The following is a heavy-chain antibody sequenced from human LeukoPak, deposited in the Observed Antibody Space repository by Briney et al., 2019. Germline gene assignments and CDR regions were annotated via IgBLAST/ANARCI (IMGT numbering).Heavy chain of an antibody. V-gene: IGHV3-21*01. CDR3: ASDVVGAPLADY. D-gene: IGHD2-15*01. Sequence: PGGSLRLSCAASGFTFTSYSMNWIRQAPGKGLEWVSSISSSSSYIYYADSVKGRFTISRDNAKNSLYLQMNSLRAEDTAVYCCASDVVGAPLADYWGQGTLVTVSS. J-gene: IGHJ4*02. CDR2: ISSSSSYI. CDR1: GFTFTSYS.